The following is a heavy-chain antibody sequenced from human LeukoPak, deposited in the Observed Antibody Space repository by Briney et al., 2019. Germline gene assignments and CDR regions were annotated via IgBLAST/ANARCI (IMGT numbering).Heavy chain of an antibody. CDR3: VRDVGSGSSSWFDP. D-gene: IGHD1-26*01. Sequence: ASVKVSCKASGGTFSSYAISWVRQAPGQGLEWMGIINPSSGSTSYAQKFQGRLTMTRETSTSTVHMELSRLRSEDTAEYYCVRDVGSGSSSWFDPWGQGTLVTVSS. CDR2: INPSSGST. V-gene: IGHV1-46*01. J-gene: IGHJ5*02. CDR1: GGTFSSYA.